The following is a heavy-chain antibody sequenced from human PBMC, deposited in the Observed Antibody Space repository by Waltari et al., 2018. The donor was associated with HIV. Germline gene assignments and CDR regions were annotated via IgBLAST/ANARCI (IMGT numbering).Heavy chain of an antibody. CDR3: ARDDTTPTAGYFDY. J-gene: IGHJ4*02. D-gene: IGHD1-1*01. Sequence: EVQLVESGGGLVQPGGSLRLSCAASGFTFSSYSMNWVRQAPGKGLGWVSYSSMSSSTIYYADAVKGRFTISRDNAKNSLYLQMSSLRDEDTAVYYCARDDTTPTAGYFDYWGQGTLVTVSS. CDR2: SSMSSSTI. V-gene: IGHV3-48*02. CDR1: GFTFSSYS.